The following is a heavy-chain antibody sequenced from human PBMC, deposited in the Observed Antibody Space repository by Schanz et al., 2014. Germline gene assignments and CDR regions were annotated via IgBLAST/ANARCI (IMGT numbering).Heavy chain of an antibody. CDR1: GFIFRSFG. CDR2: IWSDGTNE. Sequence: VQLLESGGTLVRPGGSLRLSCATSGFIFRSFGIHWVRQAPGKGLEWVAVIWSDGTNEYYADSVKGRFTISGDSSKYTVYLQMNSLRADDTAVYYCAKGPYYYYYMDVWGNGTTVTVSS. J-gene: IGHJ6*03. V-gene: IGHV3-33*06. CDR3: AKGPYYYYYMDV.